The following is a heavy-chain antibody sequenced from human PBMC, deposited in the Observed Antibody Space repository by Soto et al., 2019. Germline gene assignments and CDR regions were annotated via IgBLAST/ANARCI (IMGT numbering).Heavy chain of an antibody. V-gene: IGHV4-59*01. J-gene: IGHJ4*02. CDR2: IYYSGSA. CDR1: GGSISSYY. Sequence: SETLSLTCTVSGGSISSYYWSWIRQPPGKGLEWIGYIYYSGSANYNPSLKSRVTISVDTSKNQFSLKLSSVTAADTAVYYCAREGDSFDYWGQGTLVTVSS. CDR3: AREGDSFDY. D-gene: IGHD1-26*01.